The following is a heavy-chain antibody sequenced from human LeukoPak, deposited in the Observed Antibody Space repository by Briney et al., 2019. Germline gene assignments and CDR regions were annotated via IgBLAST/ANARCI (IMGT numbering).Heavy chain of an antibody. Sequence: GGSLRLSCAASGFTFSSHALHWVRQAPGKGLEWVGHIKSKIDGGQTADYAVPVKGRFTISRDDSKNTLDLQMNSLKTEDTAVYYCTTDPGDYEIYWGQGTLVTVSS. CDR3: TTDPGDYEIY. D-gene: IGHD4-17*01. CDR1: GFTFSSHA. J-gene: IGHJ4*02. V-gene: IGHV3-15*01. CDR2: IKSKIDGGQTA.